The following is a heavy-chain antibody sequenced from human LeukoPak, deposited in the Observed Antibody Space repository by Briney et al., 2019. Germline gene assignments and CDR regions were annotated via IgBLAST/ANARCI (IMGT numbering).Heavy chain of an antibody. V-gene: IGHV4-4*07. CDR1: GDSISNYY. J-gene: IGHJ4*02. Sequence: SETLSLTCTVSGDSISNYYGSWIRQPAGTGLEWIGRIYTSGTTDYNYSLQSRVTMSIDTSKNQFSLRLGSVTAADTAVYYCARAGRNNWYGFDYWGQRSLVTVSS. CDR2: IYTSGTT. CDR3: ARAGRNNWYGFDY. D-gene: IGHD1-1*01.